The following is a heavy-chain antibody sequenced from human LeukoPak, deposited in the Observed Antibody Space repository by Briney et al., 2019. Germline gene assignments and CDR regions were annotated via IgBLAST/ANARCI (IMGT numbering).Heavy chain of an antibody. D-gene: IGHD3-16*01. J-gene: IGHJ5*02. CDR2: IYYGGST. V-gene: IGHV4-4*02. CDR3: ARGLDYDLDP. Sequence: WVRKPPGKGLEWIGEIYYGGSTNYNPSLKSRVTISVDKSRNEFSLELTSVTAADTAVYYCARGLDYDLDPWGQGTLVTVSS.